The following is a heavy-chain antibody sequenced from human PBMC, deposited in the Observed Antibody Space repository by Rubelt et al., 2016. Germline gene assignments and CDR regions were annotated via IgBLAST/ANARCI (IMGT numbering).Heavy chain of an antibody. CDR3: ARRRQLVRIFDH. CDR1: VGSFSGHS. Sequence: QVHLQQWGAGLLKPSETLSLSCAVYVGSFSGHSCSWIRQPPGTGLEWLGEFNHLGITTYTQNSTSQVTISIKTSKNQVYLQGTSGTAADTGVYFCARRRQLVRIFDHWGQGDLVTISS. CDR2: FNHLGIT. V-gene: IGHV4-34*01. J-gene: IGHJ4*02. D-gene: IGHD6-6*01.